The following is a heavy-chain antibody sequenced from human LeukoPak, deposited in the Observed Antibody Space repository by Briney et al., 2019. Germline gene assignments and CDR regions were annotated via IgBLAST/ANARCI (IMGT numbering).Heavy chain of an antibody. CDR1: SDSITSDY. J-gene: IGHJ4*02. CDR2: IHSSGST. CDR3: ARGPVVDFWSGYYLDY. Sequence: SETLSLTCSVSSDSITSDYWSWIRQPAGERLEWIGRIHSSGSTNYNPSLKSRVTMSLDTAKNQVSLRLNAVTDADTAVYYCARGPVVDFWSGYYLDYWGQGTLVTVSS. V-gene: IGHV4-4*07. D-gene: IGHD3-3*01.